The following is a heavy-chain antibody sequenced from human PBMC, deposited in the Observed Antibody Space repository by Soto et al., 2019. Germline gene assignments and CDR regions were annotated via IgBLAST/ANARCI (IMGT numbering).Heavy chain of an antibody. Sequence: QVQLVQSGVEVKKPGASVKVSCKASGYTFTSYGISWVRQAPGQGLEWMGWISAYNGNTNYAQKFQGRVTMTTDTATSTADMELRSRRSDDTAVYYCANAGYCSGGSCLNWLDPWGQGTLVTVSS. CDR3: ANAGYCSGGSCLNWLDP. D-gene: IGHD2-15*01. J-gene: IGHJ5*02. CDR1: GYTFTSYG. CDR2: ISAYNGNT. V-gene: IGHV1-18*01.